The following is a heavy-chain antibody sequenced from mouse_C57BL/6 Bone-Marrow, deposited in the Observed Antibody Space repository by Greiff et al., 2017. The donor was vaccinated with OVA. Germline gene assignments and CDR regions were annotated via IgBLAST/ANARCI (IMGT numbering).Heavy chain of an antibody. V-gene: IGHV14-3*01. Sequence: VQLKESVAELVRPGASVKLSCTASGFNIKNTYMHWVKQRPEQGLEWIGRIDPANGNTKYAPKFQGKATITADTSSNTAYLQLSSLTAEDTAIYYCARLGPVPLYYFDYWGQGTTLTVSS. J-gene: IGHJ2*01. CDR3: ARLGPVPLYYFDY. CDR2: IDPANGNT. CDR1: GFNIKNTY.